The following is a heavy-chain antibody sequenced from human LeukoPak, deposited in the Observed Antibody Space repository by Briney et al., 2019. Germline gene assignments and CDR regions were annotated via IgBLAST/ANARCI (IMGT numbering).Heavy chain of an antibody. D-gene: IGHD3-9*01. Sequence: PGGSLRLSCAASGFTFSSYWMHWVRQAPGKGLVWVSRINSDGSSTSYADSVKGRFTISRDNAKNTLYLQMNSLRAEDTAVYYCASILRYPDAFDIWGQGTMVTVSS. CDR1: GFTFSSYW. J-gene: IGHJ3*02. CDR2: INSDGSST. CDR3: ASILRYPDAFDI. V-gene: IGHV3-74*01.